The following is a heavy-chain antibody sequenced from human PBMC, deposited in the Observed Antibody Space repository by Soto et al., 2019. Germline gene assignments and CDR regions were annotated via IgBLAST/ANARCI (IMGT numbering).Heavy chain of an antibody. V-gene: IGHV4-34*01. Sequence: QVQLQQWGAGLLKPSETLSLTCAVYGGSFSGYQWTWIRQTPGKGLEWIGEINDRGNINYNPSLKGRVTILLDTPKKQISLRLSSVTAADSAVYYCARGLLLWFGELSRRGGYYYYMDVWGKGTTVTVSS. CDR2: INDRGNI. J-gene: IGHJ6*03. CDR3: ARGLLLWFGELSRRGGYYYYMDV. CDR1: GGSFSGYQ. D-gene: IGHD3-10*01.